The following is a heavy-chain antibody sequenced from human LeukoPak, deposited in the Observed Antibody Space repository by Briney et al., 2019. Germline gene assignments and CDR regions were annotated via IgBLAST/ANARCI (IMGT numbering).Heavy chain of an antibody. J-gene: IGHJ4*02. CDR1: GFTFSSYS. V-gene: IGHV3-21*01. D-gene: IGHD3-3*01. CDR2: ISSSSSYI. Sequence: GGSLRLSCAASGFTFSSYSMNWVRQAPGKGLEWVSSISSSSSYIYYADSVKGRFTISRDNAKNSLYLQMNSLRAEDTAVYYCARDDPNYDFWSGYSPHFDYWGQGTLVTVSS. CDR3: ARDDPNYDFWSGYSPHFDY.